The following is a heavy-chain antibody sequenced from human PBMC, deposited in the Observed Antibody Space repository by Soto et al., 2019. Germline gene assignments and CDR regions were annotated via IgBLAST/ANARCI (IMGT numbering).Heavy chain of an antibody. V-gene: IGHV1-18*01. CDR3: ARGDNWKYVDD. D-gene: IGHD1-7*01. CDR1: GYTFSTYG. Sequence: XSVKVSCNASGYTFSTYGSHWVRQAPGQGLEWMGWISAYNGNTNNAQNFQGRVTMTTDTSTSTAYMELRSLRSDDTAVYYCARGDNWKYVDDWGQGTLVTVSS. CDR2: ISAYNGNT. J-gene: IGHJ4*02.